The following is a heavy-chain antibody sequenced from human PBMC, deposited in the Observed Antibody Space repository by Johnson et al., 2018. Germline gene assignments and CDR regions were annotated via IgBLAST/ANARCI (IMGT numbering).Heavy chain of an antibody. J-gene: IGHJ3*02. CDR3: ASPMYSRAAFDI. CDR1: GFTFSTYG. Sequence: QVQLVESGGGVVQXGRSLRLSCAASGFTFSTYGMHWVRQAPGKGLEWVAVIWYDGSIKYYADSVKGRFTTSRDHSKNTLYLQMNSLRAEDTAVYYCASPMYSRAAFDIWGQGTMVTVSS. D-gene: IGHD6-13*01. CDR2: IWYDGSIK. V-gene: IGHV3-33*01.